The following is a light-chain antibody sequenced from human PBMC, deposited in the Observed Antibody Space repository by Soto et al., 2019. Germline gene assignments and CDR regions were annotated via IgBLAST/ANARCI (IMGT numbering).Light chain of an antibody. Sequence: DIQLTQSPSFLSASVGDRVTITCRASQGISTYLAWYQQKPGKAPKLLIYDASTLQSGVPSRFSGSGSGTVFTLTISSLQPEDLATYYCQQLNGYVALTFGGGTKVELK. J-gene: IGKJ4*01. CDR1: QGISTY. V-gene: IGKV1-9*01. CDR3: QQLNGYVALT. CDR2: DAS.